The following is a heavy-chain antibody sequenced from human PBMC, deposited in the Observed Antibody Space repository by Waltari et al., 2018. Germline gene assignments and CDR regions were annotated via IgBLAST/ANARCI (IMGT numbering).Heavy chain of an antibody. D-gene: IGHD3-10*01. CDR2: INHSGST. CDR1: GGSFSGYY. J-gene: IGHJ4*02. V-gene: IGHV4-34*01. Sequence: QVQLQQWGAGLLKPSETLSLTCAVYGGSFSGYYWSWIRQPPGKGLGWIGEINHSGSTNDNPSLKSRVTISVDTSKNQFSLKLSSVTAADTAVYYCARGRLYYYGSGSYYIGGYFDYWGQGTLVTVSS. CDR3: ARGRLYYYGSGSYYIGGYFDY.